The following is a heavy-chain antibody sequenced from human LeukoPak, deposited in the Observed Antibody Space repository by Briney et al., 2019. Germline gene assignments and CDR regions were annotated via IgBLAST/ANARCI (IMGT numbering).Heavy chain of an antibody. D-gene: IGHD3-3*01. J-gene: IGHJ6*03. CDR3: ARDNGVVHGVYYMDV. Sequence: PGGSLTLSCAASGFTFSNYWMAWVRQAPGKGLEWVADIKQDGSEKLYVKSVRGRFTISRDNAKMSLFLQMNSLRAEDTAVYYCARDNGVVHGVYYMDVWGKGTTVTVS. V-gene: IGHV3-7*01. CDR1: GFTFSNYW. CDR2: IKQDGSEK.